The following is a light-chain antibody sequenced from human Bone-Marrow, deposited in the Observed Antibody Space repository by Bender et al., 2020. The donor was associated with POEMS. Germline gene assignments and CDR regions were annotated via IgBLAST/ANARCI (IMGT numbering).Light chain of an antibody. Sequence: VLTQPPSASASLGASVKLTCTLSSGHTSYAIAWHQQQPEKGPRFLMKSNGDGSHIKGDGIPDRFSGSRSGSERYLTISNLQSEDEADYYCQMWGPWVFGGGTKLTVL. V-gene: IGLV4-69*01. CDR1: SGHTSYA. J-gene: IGLJ3*02. CDR2: SNGDGSH. CDR3: QMWGPWV.